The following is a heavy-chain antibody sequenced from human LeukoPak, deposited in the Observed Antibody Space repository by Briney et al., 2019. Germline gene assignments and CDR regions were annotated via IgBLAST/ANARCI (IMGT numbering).Heavy chain of an antibody. CDR1: GGSFSGYY. V-gene: IGHV4-34*01. CDR3: ARGAQYYDGSGSYYSY. D-gene: IGHD3-10*01. J-gene: IGHJ4*02. Sequence: SETLSLTCAVYGGSFSGYYWSWIRQPPGKGLEWIGEINHSGSTNYNPSLKSRVTISVDTSKNQFSLKLSSVTAADTAVYYCARGAQYYDGSGSYYSYWGQGTLVTVSS. CDR2: INHSGST.